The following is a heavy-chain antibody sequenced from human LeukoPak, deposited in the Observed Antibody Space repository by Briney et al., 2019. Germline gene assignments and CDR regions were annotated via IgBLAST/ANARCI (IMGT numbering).Heavy chain of an antibody. V-gene: IGHV3-21*01. CDR1: GFTFSTYS. J-gene: IGHJ4*02. Sequence: KPGGSLRLSCAASGFTFSTYSMSWVRQAPGKGLEWASSISTSSTYIFYADSLKGRFTISRDNAKNSLYLQVSSLRAEDTAVYYCARDLSVAAAGTNDCWGQGTLVTVSS. CDR3: ARDLSVAAAGTNDC. D-gene: IGHD6-13*01. CDR2: ISTSSTYI.